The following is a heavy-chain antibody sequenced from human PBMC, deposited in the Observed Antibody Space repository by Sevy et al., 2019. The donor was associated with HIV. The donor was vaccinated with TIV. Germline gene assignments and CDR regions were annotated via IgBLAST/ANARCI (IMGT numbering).Heavy chain of an antibody. CDR1: GGSISSYY. V-gene: IGHV4-59*01. D-gene: IGHD3-3*01. J-gene: IGHJ5*02. CDR2: IYYSGST. Sequence: SETLSLTCTVSGGSISSYYWSWIRQPPGKGLEWIGYIYYSGSTNYNPSLKNRVTISVDTSKNQFSLKLSSVTAADTAVYYCARVPYDFWSGYPNWFDPWGQGTLVTVSS. CDR3: ARVPYDFWSGYPNWFDP.